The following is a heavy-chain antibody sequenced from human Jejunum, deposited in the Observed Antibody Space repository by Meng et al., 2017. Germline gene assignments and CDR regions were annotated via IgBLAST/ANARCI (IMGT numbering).Heavy chain of an antibody. J-gene: IGHJ4*02. Sequence: QLLESGGELVQPGGSLRLSCAASGFTFSRFAMSWVRQAPGKGLEWVSGISGSGDSTYYADSVRGRFTISRDNSKNTLSLQINSLRAEDTAIYFCATSGYWGQGTLVTVSS. CDR2: ISGSGDST. V-gene: IGHV3-23*01. CDR1: GFTFSRFA. CDR3: ATSGY.